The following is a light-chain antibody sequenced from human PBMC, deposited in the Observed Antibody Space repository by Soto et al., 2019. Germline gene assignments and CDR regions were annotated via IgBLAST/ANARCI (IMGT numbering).Light chain of an antibody. CDR2: GAA. Sequence: EILLTQSPGTLSLSPGERATLSCRASQSVSSSYLAWYQQKVGQAPRLLIYGAASRATGIPDRFSGSGSGTEFTLTISRLEPEDFAVYYCQQYGSSPKTFGQGTKVEIK. CDR1: QSVSSSY. J-gene: IGKJ1*01. V-gene: IGKV3-20*01. CDR3: QQYGSSPKT.